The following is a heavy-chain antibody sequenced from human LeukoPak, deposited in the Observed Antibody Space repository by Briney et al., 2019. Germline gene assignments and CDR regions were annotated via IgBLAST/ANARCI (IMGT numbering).Heavy chain of an antibody. CDR1: GFSFSNYT. CDR3: TRLHGAYPIDF. Sequence: GGSLRLSCAASGFSFSNYTMNWVRRAPGKGLEWVSLISSSSVYITYADSVKGRYTISRDNAKNSVYLQMNSLRAEDTAVYYCTRLHGAYPIDFWGQGTLVTVSS. J-gene: IGHJ4*02. D-gene: IGHD4/OR15-4a*01. CDR2: ISSSSVYI. V-gene: IGHV3-21*06.